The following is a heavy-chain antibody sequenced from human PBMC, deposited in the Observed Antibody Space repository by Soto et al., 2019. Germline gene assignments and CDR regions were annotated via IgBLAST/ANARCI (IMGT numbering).Heavy chain of an antibody. J-gene: IGHJ4*02. Sequence: PGESLKISCKASGYRFTSHWIGWVRQMPGKGLEWMGITYPGDSDTRYSPSFQGQVTISADKSISTTYLQWNSLKASDTAMYYCATIKRGPYYFDYWGQGTLVTVSS. CDR1: GYRFTSHW. CDR2: TYPGDSDT. V-gene: IGHV5-51*01. CDR3: ATIKRGPYYFDY. D-gene: IGHD3-16*01.